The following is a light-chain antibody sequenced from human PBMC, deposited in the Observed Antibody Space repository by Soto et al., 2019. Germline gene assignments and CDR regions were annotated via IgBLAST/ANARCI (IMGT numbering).Light chain of an antibody. Sequence: QSVLTQPPSASGTPGQRVTISCSGSSSNIGSNYEYWYQQLPATAPKLLIYRNNQQPSGVPDRFSCSKSGTSASLAISGLRSEDEADYYCAAWDDSLSGRVVFGGGTKLTVL. CDR3: AAWDDSLSGRVV. V-gene: IGLV1-47*01. J-gene: IGLJ2*01. CDR2: RNN. CDR1: SSNIGSNY.